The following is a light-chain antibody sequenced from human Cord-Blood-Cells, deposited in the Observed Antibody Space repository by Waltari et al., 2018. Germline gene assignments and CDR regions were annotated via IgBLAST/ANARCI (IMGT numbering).Light chain of an antibody. CDR1: QSVSSY. CDR3: QQRSNWPPFT. J-gene: IGKJ3*01. CDR2: DAS. Sequence: EIVLPQPPATLSLSPGESATLSCRASQSVSSYLAWYQQKPGQAPRLLTYDASNRATGIPARFSGSGSGTDFTLTISSLEPEDFAVYYCQQRSNWPPFTFGPGTKVDIK. V-gene: IGKV3-11*01.